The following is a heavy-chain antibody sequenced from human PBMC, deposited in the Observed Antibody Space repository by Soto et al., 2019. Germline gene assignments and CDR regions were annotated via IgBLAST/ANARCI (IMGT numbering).Heavy chain of an antibody. CDR2: IYPGDSDT. J-gene: IGHJ6*02. Sequence: PGESLKISCKGSGYSFTSYWIGWVRQMPGKGLEWMGIIYPGDSDTRYSPSFQGQVTISADKSISTAYLQWSSLKASDTAMYYCARLGLDTAMADYYYYYGMDVWGQGTTVTVSS. CDR1: GYSFTSYW. V-gene: IGHV5-51*01. D-gene: IGHD5-18*01. CDR3: ARLGLDTAMADYYYYYGMDV.